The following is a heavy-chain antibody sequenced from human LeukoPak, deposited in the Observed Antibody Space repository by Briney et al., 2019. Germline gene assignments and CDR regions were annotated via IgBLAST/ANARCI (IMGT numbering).Heavy chain of an antibody. V-gene: IGHV1-46*01. D-gene: IGHD3-10*01. J-gene: IGHJ4*02. CDR2: IYPSGGST. CDR3: ARVSHGSDDRYYFDY. Sequence: GASVKVSCKASGYTFTSYYMHWVRQAPGQGLEWMGIIYPSGGSTSYAQKFQGRVTMTRDTSTSTVYMELSSLRSEDTAVYYCARVSHGSDDRYYFDYWGQGTLVTVSS. CDR1: GYTFTSYY.